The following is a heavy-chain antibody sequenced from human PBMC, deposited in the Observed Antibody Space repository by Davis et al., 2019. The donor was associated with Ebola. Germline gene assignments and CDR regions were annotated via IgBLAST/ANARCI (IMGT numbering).Heavy chain of an antibody. Sequence: PGGSLRLSCAASGFTFSSYAMHWVRQAPGKGLEWVAVISYDGSNKYYADSVKGRFTISRDNSKNTLYLQMNSLRDEDTAVYYCARVGYYDSSGYNSPRFDYWGQGTLVTVSS. CDR2: ISYDGSNK. CDR1: GFTFSSYA. V-gene: IGHV3-30-3*01. D-gene: IGHD3-22*01. CDR3: ARVGYYDSSGYNSPRFDY. J-gene: IGHJ4*02.